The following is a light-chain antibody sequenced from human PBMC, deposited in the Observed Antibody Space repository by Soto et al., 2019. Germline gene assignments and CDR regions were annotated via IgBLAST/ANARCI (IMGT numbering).Light chain of an antibody. J-gene: IGLJ1*01. Sequence: QSVLTQPPSASGTLGQRVSISCSGGSSNIGSHNVYWYQQLPGTAPKLLIFKNNQRPSGVPDRFSGSKSGTSASLAISGLRSEDEADYYCAAWDDSLSGRVFGTGTKVTVL. V-gene: IGLV1-47*01. CDR1: SSNIGSHN. CDR3: AAWDDSLSGRV. CDR2: KNN.